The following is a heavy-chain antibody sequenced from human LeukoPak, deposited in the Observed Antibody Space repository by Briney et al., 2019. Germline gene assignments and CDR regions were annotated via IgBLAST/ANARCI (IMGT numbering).Heavy chain of an antibody. CDR1: GFTFSDYY. CDR2: ISSSGSTI. J-gene: IGHJ3*02. Sequence: GGSLRLSCAASGFTFSDYYMSWIRQAPGKGLEWVSYISSSGSTIYYADSVKGRFTISRDNAKNSLYLQMNSLRAKDTAVYYCAINYYGSGRGDAFDIWGQGTMVTVSS. V-gene: IGHV3-11*01. D-gene: IGHD3-10*01. CDR3: AINYYGSGRGDAFDI.